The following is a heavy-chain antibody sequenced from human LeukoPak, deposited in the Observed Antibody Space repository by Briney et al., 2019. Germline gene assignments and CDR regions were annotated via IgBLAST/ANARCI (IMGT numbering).Heavy chain of an antibody. CDR2: ISGSGGST. D-gene: IGHD3-22*01. CDR3: AKDGGSSGYPYYFDY. V-gene: IGHV3-23*01. Sequence: PGGSLRLSCAASGFTFSSYAMSWVRQAPGKGLEWVSAISGSGGSTYYADSVKGRFTISRDNSKNTLYLQMNSLRAEDTAVYYCAKDGGSSGYPYYFDYWGQGTLVTVSS. CDR1: GFTFSSYA. J-gene: IGHJ4*02.